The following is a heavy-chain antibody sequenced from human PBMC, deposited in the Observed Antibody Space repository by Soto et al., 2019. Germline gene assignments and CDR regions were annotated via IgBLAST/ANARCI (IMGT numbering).Heavy chain of an antibody. D-gene: IGHD3-10*01. CDR2: ISGSGGST. Sequence: VQLLESGGGLVQPGGSLRLSCAASGFTFSSYAMSWVRQAPGKGLEWVSAISGSGGSTYYADSVKGRFTISRDNSKNTLYLQMNSLRDEDTAVYYCAILMVRGVIILKNYWGQGTLVTVTS. CDR3: AILMVRGVIILKNY. V-gene: IGHV3-23*01. J-gene: IGHJ4*02. CDR1: GFTFSSYA.